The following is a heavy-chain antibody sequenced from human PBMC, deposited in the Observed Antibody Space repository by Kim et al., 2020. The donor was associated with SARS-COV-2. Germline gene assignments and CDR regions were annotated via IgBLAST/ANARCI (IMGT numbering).Heavy chain of an antibody. D-gene: IGHD3-22*01. CDR1: GYTFNTYA. V-gene: IGHV1-3*01. Sequence: ASVKVSCKASGYTFNTYAMHWVRQAPGQGLEWMGWINVGNGKTKYAQKFQGRVTITSDTSASTAYMELNSLRSEDTAVYYCARDDAEETHLWLHWFDPWGQGTQVTVSS. CDR2: INVGNGKT. J-gene: IGHJ5*02. CDR3: ARDDAEETHLWLHWFDP.